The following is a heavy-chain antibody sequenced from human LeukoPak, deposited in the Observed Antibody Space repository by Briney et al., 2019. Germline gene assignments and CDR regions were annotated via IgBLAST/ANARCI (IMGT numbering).Heavy chain of an antibody. D-gene: IGHD3-10*01. Sequence: SETLSLTCAVYGGSFSGYYLSWIRQPPGKGLEWIGEINHSGSTNYNPSLKSRVTISVDTSKNQFSLKLSSVTAADTAVYYCARGPWLLLWFGELLTRPFDYWGQGTLVTVSS. J-gene: IGHJ4*02. V-gene: IGHV4-34*01. CDR2: INHSGST. CDR1: GGSFSGYY. CDR3: ARGPWLLLWFGELLTRPFDY.